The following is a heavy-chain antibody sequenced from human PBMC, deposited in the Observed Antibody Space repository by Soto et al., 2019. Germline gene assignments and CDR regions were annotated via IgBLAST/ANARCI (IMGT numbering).Heavy chain of an antibody. CDR2: INAGNGNT. V-gene: IGHV1-3*01. Sequence: ASVKVSCKASGYTFTNYAMHWVRQAPGQRLEWMGWINAGNGNTKYSQKFQGRVTITADKSTSTAYMELSSLRSEDTAMYYCARALTADALQPIFDAFDIWGQGTMVTVSS. D-gene: IGHD2-21*01. CDR1: GYTFTNYA. J-gene: IGHJ3*02. CDR3: ARALTADALQPIFDAFDI.